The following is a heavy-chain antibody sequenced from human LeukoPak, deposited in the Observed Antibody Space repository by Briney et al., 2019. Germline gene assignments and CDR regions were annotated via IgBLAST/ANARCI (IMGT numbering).Heavy chain of an antibody. Sequence: QAGGSLRLSCAASGFTFSSYGMHWVRQAPGRGLEWVAVISYDGSNKYYADSVKGRFTISRDNSKNTLYLQVNSLRAEDTAVYYCAKDQWFGGEYFDYWGQGTLVTVSS. CDR3: AKDQWFGGEYFDY. CDR1: GFTFSSYG. J-gene: IGHJ4*02. CDR2: ISYDGSNK. D-gene: IGHD3-10*01. V-gene: IGHV3-30*18.